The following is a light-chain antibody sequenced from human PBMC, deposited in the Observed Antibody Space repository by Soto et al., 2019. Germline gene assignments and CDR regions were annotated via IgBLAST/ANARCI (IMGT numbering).Light chain of an antibody. J-gene: IGLJ1*01. CDR2: SNS. Sequence: QSVLTQPPSASGTPGQRVTISCSGSSSNIGRNTVNWYQQLPGTAPKRLIYSNSQRPSGVPDRFSGSKSGTSASLAISGLQSEDEADYYCAAWDDSLNGSYVFGTGTMLTVL. CDR3: AAWDDSLNGSYV. V-gene: IGLV1-44*01. CDR1: SSNIGRNT.